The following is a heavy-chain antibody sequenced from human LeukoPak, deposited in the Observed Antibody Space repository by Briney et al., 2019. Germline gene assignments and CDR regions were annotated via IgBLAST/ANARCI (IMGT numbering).Heavy chain of an antibody. CDR3: AGGTEPYDFWSGYPSRWFDS. V-gene: IGHV3-48*03. D-gene: IGHD3-3*01. CDR1: GFTFSSYE. J-gene: IGHJ5*01. Sequence: GGSLRLACAASGFTFSSYEMNWVRQAPGKGLEWVSYISSSGSTIYYADSVTGRFTISRDNAKNSLYLQMNSLRAEDTAVYYCAGGTEPYDFWSGYPSRWFDSWGQGTLVTVSS. CDR2: ISSSGSTI.